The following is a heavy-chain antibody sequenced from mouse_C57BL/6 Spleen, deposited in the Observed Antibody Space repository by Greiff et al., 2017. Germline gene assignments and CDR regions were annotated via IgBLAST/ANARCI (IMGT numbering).Heavy chain of an antibody. Sequence: QVQLQQSGAELVRPGASVTLSCKASGYTFTDYEMHWVKQTPVHGLEWIGAIDPETGGTAYNQKFKGKAILTADKSSSTAYMELRSLTSEDSAVYYCTKEPDGHDGRFAYWGQGTLVTVSA. CDR3: TKEPDGHDGRFAY. V-gene: IGHV1-15*01. CDR2: IDPETGGT. J-gene: IGHJ3*01. D-gene: IGHD2-3*01. CDR1: GYTFTDYE.